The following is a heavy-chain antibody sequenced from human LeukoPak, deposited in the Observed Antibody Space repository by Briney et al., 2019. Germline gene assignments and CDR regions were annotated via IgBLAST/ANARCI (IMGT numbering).Heavy chain of an antibody. CDR2: IIPIFGTA. V-gene: IGHV1-69*06. CDR1: GGTFSSYA. D-gene: IGHD1-26*01. CDR3: ARGVGAIPQYYWFDP. Sequence: GASVKVSCTASGGTFSSYAISWVRQAPGQGLEWMGGIIPIFGTANYAQKFQGRVTITADKSTSTAYMELSSLRSEDTAVYYCARGVGAIPQYYWFDPWGQGTLVTVSS. J-gene: IGHJ5*02.